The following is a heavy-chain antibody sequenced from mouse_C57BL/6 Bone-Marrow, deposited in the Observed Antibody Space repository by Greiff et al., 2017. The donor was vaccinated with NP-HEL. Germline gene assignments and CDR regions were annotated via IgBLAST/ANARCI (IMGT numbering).Heavy chain of an antibody. CDR3: ARAPFLSRDAWFAY. Sequence: VQLQQSGPELVKPGASVKMSCKASGYTFTSYGISWVKQRTGQGLEWIGEIYPRSGNTYYNEKFKGKATVTADKSSSTAYMELRSLTSEDSAVYFCARAPFLSRDAWFAYWGQGTLVTVSA. CDR1: GYTFTSYG. J-gene: IGHJ3*01. D-gene: IGHD6-5*01. V-gene: IGHV1-81*01. CDR2: IYPRSGNT.